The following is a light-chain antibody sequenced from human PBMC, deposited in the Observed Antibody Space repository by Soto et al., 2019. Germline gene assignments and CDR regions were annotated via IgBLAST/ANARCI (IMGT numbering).Light chain of an antibody. CDR1: QSVGRNY. CDR2: GAS. Sequence: EIVLTQSPGTLSLSPGERATLSCRASQSVGRNYLAWYQQKPGQAPRLLIDGASSRATGIPDRFSGSGSGTDFNRTISRLEPEDFAVYYCQQYASSPLTFGGGTEVEIK. V-gene: IGKV3-20*01. J-gene: IGKJ4*01. CDR3: QQYASSPLT.